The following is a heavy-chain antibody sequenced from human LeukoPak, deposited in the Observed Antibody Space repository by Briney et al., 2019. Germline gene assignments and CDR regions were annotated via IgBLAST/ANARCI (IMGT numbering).Heavy chain of an antibody. CDR1: GYTFTGYY. CDR3: ATYVWGNLTFDY. D-gene: IGHD3-16*01. CDR2: VNPNSGGT. J-gene: IGHJ4*02. V-gene: IGHV1-2*02. Sequence: ASVKVSCKASGYTFTGYYIHWVRQGPGQGLEWMGWVNPNSGGTNYAQKFQGRVTMTSDTSISTAYMELRRLRSDDTAVYYCATYVWGNLTFDYWGQGTLVTVSS.